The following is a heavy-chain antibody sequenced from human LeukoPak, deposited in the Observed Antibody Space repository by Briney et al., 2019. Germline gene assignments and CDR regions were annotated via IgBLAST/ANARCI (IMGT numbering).Heavy chain of an antibody. CDR3: AVGMATITEYYFDY. J-gene: IGHJ4*02. CDR2: IYYSGST. Sequence: SETLSLTCTVSGGSISSYYWSWIRQPPGKGLEWIGYIYYSGSTNYNPSLKSRVTISVDTSKNQFSLKLSSVTAADTAVYYCAVGMATITEYYFDYWGQGTLVTVSS. V-gene: IGHV4-59*01. CDR1: GGSISSYY. D-gene: IGHD5-24*01.